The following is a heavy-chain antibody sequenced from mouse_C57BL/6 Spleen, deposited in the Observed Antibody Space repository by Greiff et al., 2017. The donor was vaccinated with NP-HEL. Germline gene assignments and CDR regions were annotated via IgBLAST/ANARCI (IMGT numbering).Heavy chain of an antibody. CDR1: GYTFTDYY. Sequence: QVQLQQSGAELVRPGASVKLSCKASGYTFTDYYINWLKQRPGQGLEWIARIYPGSGNTYYNEKFKGQATLTAEKSSSTAYMQLSSLTSEDSAVYFCARDTTVVAYYFDYWGQGTTLTVSS. D-gene: IGHD1-1*01. CDR3: ARDTTVVAYYFDY. CDR2: IYPGSGNT. V-gene: IGHV1-76*01. J-gene: IGHJ2*01.